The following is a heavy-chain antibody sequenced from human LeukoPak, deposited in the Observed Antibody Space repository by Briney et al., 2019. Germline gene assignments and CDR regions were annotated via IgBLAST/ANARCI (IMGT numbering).Heavy chain of an antibody. Sequence: GGSLRLSCAASGFTFRSYSMNWVRQAPGKGLEWVAVISYDGSNKYYADSMKGRFTISRDNSKNRLYLQMNSLRAEDTAVYYCARERKITMFRGVISDKYYYYMDVWGKGTTVTVSS. CDR2: ISYDGSNK. V-gene: IGHV3-30*13. CDR1: GFTFRSYS. J-gene: IGHJ6*03. D-gene: IGHD3-10*01. CDR3: ARERKITMFRGVISDKYYYYMDV.